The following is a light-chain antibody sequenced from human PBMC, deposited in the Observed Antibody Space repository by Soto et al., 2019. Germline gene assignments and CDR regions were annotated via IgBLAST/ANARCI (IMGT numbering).Light chain of an antibody. CDR1: YSNIGTHT. CDR3: AAWDDSLNSPRML. J-gene: IGLJ2*01. Sequence: QSVLTQPPSVSATPGQRVTISCSGTYSNIGTHTVAWYQRLPGTAPKLLIYSNNERPSGVPDRFSGSKSGSSASLAISGLQSEDEADYYCAAWDDSLNSPRMLFGGGTKVTVL. V-gene: IGLV1-44*01. CDR2: SNN.